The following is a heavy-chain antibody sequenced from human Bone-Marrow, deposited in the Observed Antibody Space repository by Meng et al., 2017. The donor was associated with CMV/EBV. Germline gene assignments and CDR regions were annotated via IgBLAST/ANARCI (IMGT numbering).Heavy chain of an antibody. CDR3: ARDYSSSWYKGRGYFDY. Sequence: GESLKISCAASGFTFSSYSMNWVRQAPGKWLEWVSSISSSGSYIYYADSVKGRFTISRDNAKNSLYLQMNSLRAEDTAVYFCARDYSSSWYKGRGYFDYWGQGNLVTVSS. J-gene: IGHJ4*02. V-gene: IGHV3-21*01. D-gene: IGHD6-13*01. CDR1: GFTFSSYS. CDR2: ISSSGSYI.